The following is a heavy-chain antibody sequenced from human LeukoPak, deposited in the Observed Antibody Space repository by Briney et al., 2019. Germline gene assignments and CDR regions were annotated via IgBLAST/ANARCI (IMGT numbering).Heavy chain of an antibody. CDR3: ARHRIAVAAMTAFDI. J-gene: IGHJ3*02. D-gene: IGHD6-19*01. CDR1: GYSFSSYW. CDR2: IYPGDSDT. Sequence: GESLKISCKASGYSFSSYWIAWVRQMPGKGLEWMGIIYPGDSDTRYSPSFQGQVTISADKSISTAYLQWSSLKASDTAMYYCARHRIAVAAMTAFDIWGQGTMVTVSS. V-gene: IGHV5-51*01.